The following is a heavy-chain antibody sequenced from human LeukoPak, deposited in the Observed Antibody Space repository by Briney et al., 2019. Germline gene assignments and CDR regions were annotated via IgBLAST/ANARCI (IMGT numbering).Heavy chain of an antibody. D-gene: IGHD6-13*01. CDR2: IRYDGSNK. CDR3: AKDSSGSSWYWDY. V-gene: IGHV3-30*02. Sequence: GGSLRLSCAASGFSFSSYGMHLVRQAPGKGLEWVTFIRYDGSNKYYADSVKGRFTISRDNSKNTLYLQMNSLRTEDTAVYYCAKDSSGSSWYWDYWGQGTLVTVSS. J-gene: IGHJ4*02. CDR1: GFSFSSYG.